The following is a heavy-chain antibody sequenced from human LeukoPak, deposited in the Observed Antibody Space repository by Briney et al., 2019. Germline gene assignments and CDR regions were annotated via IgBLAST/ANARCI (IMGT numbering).Heavy chain of an antibody. J-gene: IGHJ4*02. CDR1: GYTFTGYY. Sequence: ASVKVSCKTSGYTFTGYYMHWVRQAPGQGLEWMGWINPNSGGTNYAQKFQGRVTMTRDTSISTAYMELSRLRFDDTAVYYCTRDEDYDGDFWGQGTLVTVSS. V-gene: IGHV1-2*02. CDR3: TRDEDYDGDF. CDR2: INPNSGGT. D-gene: IGHD3-22*01.